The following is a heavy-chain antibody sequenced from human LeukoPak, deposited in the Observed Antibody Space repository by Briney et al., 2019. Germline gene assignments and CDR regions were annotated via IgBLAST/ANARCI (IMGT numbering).Heavy chain of an antibody. V-gene: IGHV3-66*02. J-gene: IGHJ6*02. D-gene: IGHD4/OR15-4a*01. CDR2: IYSGGNT. Sequence: PGGSLRPSCAASGFTVSSEYMSWVRQAPGKGMEGVSTIYSGGNTYYSDSVTGRFTISRDNSKNTLYLQVNTLTAEDTAVYYCARYPVLPNGIGFLCQGTTVTISS. CDR3: ARYPVLPNGIGF. CDR1: GFTVSSEY.